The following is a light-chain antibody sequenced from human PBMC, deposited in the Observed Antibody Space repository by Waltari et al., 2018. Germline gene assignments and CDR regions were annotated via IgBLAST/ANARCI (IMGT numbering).Light chain of an antibody. CDR2: GAS. CDR1: PSVSSN. V-gene: IGKV3-15*01. CDR3: QQYNNWPPA. J-gene: IGKJ1*01. Sequence: EIVMTQSPATLSVSPGERATLPCRASPSVSSNFAWYQQKPGQAPRLLIYGASPRATGIPARFSGSGSGTEFTLTISSLQSEDFAVYYCQQYNNWPPAFGQGTKVEIK.